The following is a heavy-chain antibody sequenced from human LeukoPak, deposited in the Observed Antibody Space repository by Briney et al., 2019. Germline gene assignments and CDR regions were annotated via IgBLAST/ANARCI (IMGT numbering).Heavy chain of an antibody. CDR3: ARGDYYGDGG. D-gene: IGHD3-10*01. CDR2: ISYDGSNK. CDR1: GFTFSSYA. J-gene: IGHJ4*02. V-gene: IGHV3-30*04. Sequence: GRSLRLSCAASGFTFSSYAMHWVRQAPGKGLEWVAVISYDGSNKYYADSVKGRFTISRDNPRNTLYLQMNSLRAEDTAVYYCARGDYYGDGGWGQGTLVTVSS.